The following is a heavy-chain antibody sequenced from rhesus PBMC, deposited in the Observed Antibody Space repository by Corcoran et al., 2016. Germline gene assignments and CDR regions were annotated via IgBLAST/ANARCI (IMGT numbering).Heavy chain of an antibody. Sequence: QVQLQESGPGLVKASETLSLTCAVSGYSISSGYYWGWFRQPPGKGLRYIGYTSGKSENTLYNPPLGSRVTISKGTSKTHFSLKLTSVTAADTAVYYCAREASTYWHWGQGVLVTVSS. V-gene: IGHV4-99*02. CDR1: GYSISSGYY. CDR3: AREASTYWH. J-gene: IGHJ4*01. D-gene: IGHD2-39*01. CDR2: TSGKSENT.